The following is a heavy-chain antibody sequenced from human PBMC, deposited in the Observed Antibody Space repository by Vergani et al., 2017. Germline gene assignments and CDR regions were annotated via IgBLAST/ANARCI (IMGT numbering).Heavy chain of an antibody. V-gene: IGHV4-61*02. CDR1: GGSINTGAYY. CDR2: VYTSGMT. Sequence: QVQLQESGPRLVRPSQTLSLTCTVSGGSINTGAYYWSWIRQPAGKGLECIGRVYTSGMTNYNPSLKSRVTILVDRSKSQLSLKLTSVTAGDTAVYFCARVMYRDEASTGYRLEGMDIWGQGTTVTISS. D-gene: IGHD3-9*01. CDR3: ARVMYRDEASTGYRLEGMDI. J-gene: IGHJ6*02.